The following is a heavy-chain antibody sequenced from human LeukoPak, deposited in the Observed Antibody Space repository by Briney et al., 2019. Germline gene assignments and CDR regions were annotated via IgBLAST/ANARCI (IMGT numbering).Heavy chain of an antibody. J-gene: IGHJ4*02. CDR2: INPNSGGT. CDR1: GYTFTGYY. V-gene: IGHV1-2*02. CDR3: ARDKEIYLDY. Sequence: ASVKVSCKASGYTFTGYYMHWVRQAPGQGLEWMGWINPNSGGTNYAQKFQGRVTMTTDTSTSTAYMELRSLRSDDTAVYYCARDKEIYLDYWGQGTLVTVSS.